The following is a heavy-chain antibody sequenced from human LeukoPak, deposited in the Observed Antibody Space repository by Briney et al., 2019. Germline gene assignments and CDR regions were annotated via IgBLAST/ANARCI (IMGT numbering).Heavy chain of an antibody. V-gene: IGHV3-23*01. Sequence: PGGSLRLSCAASGFTFSSYAMSWVRQAPGKGLEWVSAISASGGNTYFADSVKGQFTISRDNSKNTLYLQMNSLRVEDTAVYYCAKDWFSDTAVGFDYWGQGTLVTVSS. CDR2: ISASGGNT. CDR3: AKDWFSDTAVGFDY. J-gene: IGHJ4*02. CDR1: GFTFSSYA. D-gene: IGHD5-18*01.